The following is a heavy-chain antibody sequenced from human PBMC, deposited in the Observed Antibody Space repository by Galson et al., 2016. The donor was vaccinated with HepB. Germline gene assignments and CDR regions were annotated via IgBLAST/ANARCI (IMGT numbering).Heavy chain of an antibody. CDR1: GGSISSSSYY. D-gene: IGHD3-22*01. Sequence: ETLSLTCTVSGGSISSSSYYWGWIRQPPGKGLEWIGSIYYSGSTYYNQSLKSRVTISVDTSKNQFSLKLSSVTAADTAVYYCARHVGYYYSYWYFDLWGRGTLVTVSS. CDR3: ARHVGYYYSYWYFDL. J-gene: IGHJ2*01. CDR2: IYYSGST. V-gene: IGHV4-39*01.